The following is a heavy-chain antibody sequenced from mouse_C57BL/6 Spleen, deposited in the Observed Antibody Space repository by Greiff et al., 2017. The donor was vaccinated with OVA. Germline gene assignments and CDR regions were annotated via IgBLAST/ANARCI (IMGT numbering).Heavy chain of an antibody. D-gene: IGHD1-1*01. CDR1: GFNIKDYY. Sequence: VQLQESGAELVKPGASVKLSCTASGFNIKDYYMHWVKQRPGRGLEWIGRIDPNSGGTKYNEKFKSKATLTVDKPSSTAYMQLSSLTSEDSAVYYCARSEDITTVVDYWGQGTTLTVSS. J-gene: IGHJ2*01. V-gene: IGHV1-72*01. CDR2: IDPNSGGT. CDR3: ARSEDITTVVDY.